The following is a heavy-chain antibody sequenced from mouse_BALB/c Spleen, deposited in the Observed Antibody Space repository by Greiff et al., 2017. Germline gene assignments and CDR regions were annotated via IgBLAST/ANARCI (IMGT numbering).Heavy chain of an antibody. V-gene: IGHV14-3*02. D-gene: IGHD2-4*01. J-gene: IGHJ3*01. CDR1: GFNIKDTY. CDR2: IDPANGNT. CDR3: HYEGFAY. Sequence: VHVKQSGAELVKPGASVKLSCTASGFNIKDTYMHWVKQRPEQGLEWIGRIDPANGNTKYDPKFQGKATITADTSSNTAYLQLSSLTSEDTAVYYCHYEGFAYWGQGTLVTVSA.